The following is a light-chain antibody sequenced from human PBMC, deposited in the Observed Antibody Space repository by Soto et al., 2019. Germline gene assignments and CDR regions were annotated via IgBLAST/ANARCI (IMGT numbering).Light chain of an antibody. Sequence: QSVLRQPPSVSGAPGQRVTISCTGSSSNIGAGYDVHWYQQLPGTAPKLLIYGNNNRPSGVPDRFSGSKSGTSASLAITELQAEDEADYYCLSYDSSLSGSRVFGGGTKLTVL. V-gene: IGLV1-40*01. CDR3: LSYDSSLSGSRV. J-gene: IGLJ2*01. CDR1: SSNIGAGYD. CDR2: GNN.